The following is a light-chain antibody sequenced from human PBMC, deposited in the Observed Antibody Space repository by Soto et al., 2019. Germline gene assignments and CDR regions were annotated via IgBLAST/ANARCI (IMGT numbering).Light chain of an antibody. Sequence: QSVLTQPASVCGSPGQSITISCTGTRSDVGGANYVSWYQQHPGKAPKLMIYDVSNRPSGVFNRFSGSKSGNTASLTISGLQAEDEADYYCSSYTSSSTQVFGTGTKVTVL. J-gene: IGLJ1*01. CDR3: SSYTSSSTQV. CDR2: DVS. CDR1: RSDVGGANY. V-gene: IGLV2-14*01.